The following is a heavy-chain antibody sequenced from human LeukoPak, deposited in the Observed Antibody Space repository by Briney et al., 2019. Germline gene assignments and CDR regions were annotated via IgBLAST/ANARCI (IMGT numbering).Heavy chain of an antibody. D-gene: IGHD2-15*01. CDR1: GGSISSSSYY. CDR3: ASLPQKLYYFDY. Sequence: SETLSLTCTVSGGSISSSSYYWCWIRQPPGKGLEWIGSIYYSGSTYYNPSLKSRVTISVDTSKNQFSLKLSSVTAADTAVYYCASLPQKLYYFDYWGQGTLVTVSS. J-gene: IGHJ4*02. CDR2: IYYSGST. V-gene: IGHV4-39*01.